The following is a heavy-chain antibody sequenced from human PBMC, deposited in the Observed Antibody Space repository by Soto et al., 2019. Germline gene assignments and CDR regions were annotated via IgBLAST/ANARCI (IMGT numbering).Heavy chain of an antibody. CDR3: ARSKSSKFGLEP. CDR2: IYPGDSDT. V-gene: IGHV5-51*01. D-gene: IGHD4-4*01. Sequence: PVESLKISFEFSGYSFSSYWIGLGLQMPGKGLEWMGIIYPGDSDTRYSPSFQGQVTISADKSITTAYLQWSSLKASDTAMYYCARSKSSKFGLEPWGQGTLVTV. CDR1: GYSFSSYW. J-gene: IGHJ5*02.